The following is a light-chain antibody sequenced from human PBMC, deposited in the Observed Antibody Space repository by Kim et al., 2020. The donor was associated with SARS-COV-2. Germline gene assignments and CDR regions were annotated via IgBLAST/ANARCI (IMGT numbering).Light chain of an antibody. V-gene: IGKV1-33*01. CDR3: QQYGNLPLT. CDR2: DAS. J-gene: IGKJ4*01. Sequence: ASIGGKVTITCQASQDLNKNLNWYQQKPGTAPRVLISDASYLERGVPSRFSGSGSGSEYSLTINSLQPEDIATYYCQQYGNLPLTFGGGTKVDIK. CDR1: QDLNKN.